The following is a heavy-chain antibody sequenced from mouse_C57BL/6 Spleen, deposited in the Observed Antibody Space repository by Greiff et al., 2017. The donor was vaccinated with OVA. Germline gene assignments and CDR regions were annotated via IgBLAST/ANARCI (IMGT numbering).Heavy chain of an antibody. V-gene: IGHV1-62-3*01. J-gene: IGHJ2*01. CDR3: AREETTLRLHYFDY. Sequence: QVQLQQPGAELVKPGASVKLSCKASGYTFTSYWMHWVKQRPGRGLEWIGRIDPNSGGPKYNEKFKSKATLTVDKPSSTAYMQLIRLTSEDSEDYDCAREETTLRLHYFDYWGQGTTLTASS. CDR2: IDPNSGGP. D-gene: IGHD2-2*01. CDR1: GYTFTSYW.